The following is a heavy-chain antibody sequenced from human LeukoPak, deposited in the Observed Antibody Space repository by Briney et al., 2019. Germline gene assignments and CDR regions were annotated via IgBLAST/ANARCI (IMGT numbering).Heavy chain of an antibody. J-gene: IGHJ4*02. Sequence: GGSLRLSCAASGFTFSSYAMSWVRQAPGKGLEWVSAISGSGGSTYYADSVKGRFTISRDNSKNTLYLQMNSLRAEDTAVYYCAKASSPGCYRTTGIYYFDYWGQGTLVTVSS. V-gene: IGHV3-23*01. D-gene: IGHD3-9*01. CDR1: GFTFSSYA. CDR2: ISGSGGST. CDR3: AKASSPGCYRTTGIYYFDY.